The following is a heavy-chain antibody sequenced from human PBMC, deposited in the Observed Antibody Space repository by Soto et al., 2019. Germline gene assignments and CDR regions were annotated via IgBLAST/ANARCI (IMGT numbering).Heavy chain of an antibody. D-gene: IGHD6-13*01. CDR3: AGRIAAAGTGAFDI. J-gene: IGHJ3*02. CDR1: GFTFSSYW. V-gene: IGHV3-74*01. Sequence: GGSLRLSCAASGFTFSSYWMHWVRQAPGEGLVWVSRINSDGSSTSYADSVMGRFTISRDNAKNTLYLQMNSLRADDTAVYYCAGRIAAAGTGAFDIWGQGTMVTVSS. CDR2: INSDGSST.